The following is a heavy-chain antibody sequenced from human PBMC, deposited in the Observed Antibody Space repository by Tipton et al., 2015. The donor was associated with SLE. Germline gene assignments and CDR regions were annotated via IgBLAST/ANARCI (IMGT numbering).Heavy chain of an antibody. CDR1: GFTFSTSA. Sequence: RSLRLSCAASGFTFSTSAMHWVRQAPGKGLEWVAVIWYDGSNKDYADSVKGRFTISRDNSKNTLYLQMNRLRVEDTAVYYCAGGTGAYFDHWGQGTLVTVSS. CDR3: AGGTGAYFDH. CDR2: IWYDGSNK. D-gene: IGHD3-16*01. J-gene: IGHJ4*02. V-gene: IGHV3-30*19.